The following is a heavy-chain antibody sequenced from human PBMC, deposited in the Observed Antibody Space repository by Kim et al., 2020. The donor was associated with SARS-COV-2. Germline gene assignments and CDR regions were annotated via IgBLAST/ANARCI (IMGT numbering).Heavy chain of an antibody. CDR3: AKDRPATAIDYFDY. V-gene: IGHV3-23*01. Sequence: YADSGKGRFTISRDNSQNALYLQMNSLRAEDTAVYYCAKDRPATAIDYFDYWGQGPLVPVSS. D-gene: IGHD2-21*02. J-gene: IGHJ4*02.